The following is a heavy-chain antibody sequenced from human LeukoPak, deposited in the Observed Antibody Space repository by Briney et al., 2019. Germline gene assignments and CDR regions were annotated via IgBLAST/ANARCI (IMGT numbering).Heavy chain of an antibody. CDR2: ISSSGSTI. D-gene: IGHD3-3*01. CDR1: GLTFSDYY. CDR3: ASVSRLEWLFLGPGDDAFDI. J-gene: IGHJ3*02. V-gene: IGHV3-11*01. Sequence: GGSLRLSCAASGLTFSDYYMSWIRQAPGKGLEWVSYISSSGSTIYYADSVKGRFTISRDNAKNSLYLQMNSLRAEDTAVYYCASVSRLEWLFLGPGDDAFDIWGQGTMVTVSS.